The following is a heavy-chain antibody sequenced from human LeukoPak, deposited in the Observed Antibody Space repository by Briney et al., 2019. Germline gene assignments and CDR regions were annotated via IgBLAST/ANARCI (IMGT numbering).Heavy chain of an antibody. D-gene: IGHD1-26*01. CDR3: ARDYDGGSYTFDY. V-gene: IGHV4-38-2*02. J-gene: IGHJ4*02. Sequence: SETLSLTCTVSHYSISSTYYWGWIRQPPGKGLEWIASIYHSGSTHYNPSLKSRVTISIDTPKNQFSLKMNSVTAADTAVYYCARDYDGGSYTFDYWGQGTLVTVSS. CDR1: HYSISSTYY. CDR2: IYHSGST.